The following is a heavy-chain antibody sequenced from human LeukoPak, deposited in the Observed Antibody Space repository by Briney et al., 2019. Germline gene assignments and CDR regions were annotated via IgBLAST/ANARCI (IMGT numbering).Heavy chain of an antibody. D-gene: IGHD3-10*01. CDR1: GFTFRTYW. J-gene: IGHJ4*02. CDR3: ARGPPYGSRCDYLDY. V-gene: IGHV3-7*01. CDR2: IKKDGSDK. Sequence: GGSLRLSCAASGFTFRTYWMTWVRQAPGKGLEWVADIKKDGSDKNQADSVKGRFTISRDNAKNSLYLQMNSLRAEDTAVYYCARGPPYGSRCDYLDYWGQGTLVTVSS.